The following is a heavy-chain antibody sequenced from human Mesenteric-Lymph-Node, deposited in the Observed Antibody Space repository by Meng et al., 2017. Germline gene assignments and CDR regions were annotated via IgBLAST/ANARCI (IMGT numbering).Heavy chain of an antibody. CDR3: AKDYYDSSGYYYDAFDI. V-gene: IGHV3-23*01. J-gene: IGHJ3*02. Sequence: GESPKISCAASGFTFSSYAMSWVRQAPGKGLEWVSAISGSGGSTYYADSVKGRFTISRDNSKNTPYLQMNSLRAEDTAVYYCAKDYYDSSGYYYDAFDIWGQGTMVTVSS. D-gene: IGHD3-22*01. CDR2: ISGSGGST. CDR1: GFTFSSYA.